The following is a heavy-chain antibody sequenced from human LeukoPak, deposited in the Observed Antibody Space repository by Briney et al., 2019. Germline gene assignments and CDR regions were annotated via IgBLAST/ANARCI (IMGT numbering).Heavy chain of an antibody. V-gene: IGHV1-8*01. Sequence: ASVKVSCKASGYTFTSYDINWVRQATGQGLEWMGWMNPNSGNTGYAQKFQGRVTMTRNTSISTAYMELSSLRSEDTAVYYCAAFVPPYYYYGMDVWGQGTTVTVSS. CDR3: AAFVPPYYYYGMDV. CDR1: GYTFTSYD. J-gene: IGHJ6*02. CDR2: MNPNSGNT. D-gene: IGHD3-10*02.